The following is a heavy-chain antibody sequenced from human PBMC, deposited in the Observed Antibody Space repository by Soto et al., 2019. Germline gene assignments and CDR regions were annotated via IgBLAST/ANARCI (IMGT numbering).Heavy chain of an antibody. V-gene: IGHV1-18*04. J-gene: IGHJ5*02. CDR2: ISAYNGNT. D-gene: IGHD3-3*01. Sequence: ATAKVSSKACGYTFTCYVISWVLQAPGQGLEPMRWISAYNGNTNYVQKLQRRVTMTTDTSTSTTYMELRCVRSDDTAVYYCARTATYYDFRSGHEENWFAPWGRGTLVTVSS. CDR1: GYTFTCYV. CDR3: ARTATYYDFRSGHEENWFAP.